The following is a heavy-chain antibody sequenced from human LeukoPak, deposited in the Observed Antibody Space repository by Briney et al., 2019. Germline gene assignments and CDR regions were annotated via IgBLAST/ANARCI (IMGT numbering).Heavy chain of an antibody. V-gene: IGHV4-39*07. CDR3: ARYKTGGVLVTGMDAFDI. J-gene: IGHJ3*02. CDR2: IFYSGTT. D-gene: IGHD2-21*02. CDR1: DGSISSSSSYY. Sequence: SETLSLTCTVSDGSISSSSSYYWGWMRQPPGKGLEWIGSIFYSGTTYYNPSLKSRVTISVDTSKNQFSLKLSSVTAADTAVYYCARYKTGGVLVTGMDAFDIWGQGTMVTVSS.